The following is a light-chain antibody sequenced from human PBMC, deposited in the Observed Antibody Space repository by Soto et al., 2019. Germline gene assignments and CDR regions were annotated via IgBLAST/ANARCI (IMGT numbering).Light chain of an antibody. CDR2: DDG. V-gene: IGLV3-21*02. CDR1: NIEIKS. CDR3: QVWDTTNPVI. Sequence: YELTQPPSVSVAPGQTARITCGGNNIEIKSVHWYQQKPGQAPVLVVYDDGDRTTGIPERFSGSKSGNTATLTTSRVEAGDEADYYCQVWDTTNPVIFGGGTQLTVL. J-gene: IGLJ2*01.